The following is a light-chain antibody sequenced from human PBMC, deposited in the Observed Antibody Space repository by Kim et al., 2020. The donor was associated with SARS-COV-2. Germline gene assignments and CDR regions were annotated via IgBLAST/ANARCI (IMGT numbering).Light chain of an antibody. J-gene: IGLJ2*01. CDR1: RSNIGSDY. CDR2: DND. V-gene: IGLV1-51*01. Sequence: QSVLTQPPSVSAAPGQKVTISCSGSRSNIGSDYVCWYQQFAGTAPKLLIYDNDERPSGIPDRFSGSKSGTSATLGITGLQTGDEAVYYCGTWDHSLSVVVFGGGTKLTVL. CDR3: GTWDHSLSVVV.